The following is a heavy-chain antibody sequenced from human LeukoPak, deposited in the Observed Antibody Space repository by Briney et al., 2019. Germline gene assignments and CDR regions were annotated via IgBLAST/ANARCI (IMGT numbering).Heavy chain of an antibody. V-gene: IGHV4-59*01. CDR2: VYYSGST. D-gene: IGHD3-9*01. Sequence: SETLSLTCTVSGGSISNYYWSWLRQPPGKGLEWIGYVYYSGSTNYKSSLKSRVTISVDTSKNQFSLKLSSVTAADTAVYYCARDTRGDILTGAHAFDIWGQGTMVTVSS. J-gene: IGHJ3*02. CDR1: GGSISNYY. CDR3: ARDTRGDILTGAHAFDI.